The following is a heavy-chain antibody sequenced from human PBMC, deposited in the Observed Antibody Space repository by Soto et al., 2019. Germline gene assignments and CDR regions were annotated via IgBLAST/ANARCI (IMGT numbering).Heavy chain of an antibody. J-gene: IGHJ3*02. V-gene: IGHV5-10-1*01. Sequence: LGKSLKISCKGSGYSFTSYWISWVRQMPGKGLEWMGRIDPSDSYTNYSPSFQGHVTISADKSISTAYLQWSSLKASDTAMYYCARSPFPSYYDSSGPEGDAFDIWGQGTMVTVSS. CDR2: IDPSDSYT. CDR1: GYSFTSYW. D-gene: IGHD3-22*01. CDR3: ARSPFPSYYDSSGPEGDAFDI.